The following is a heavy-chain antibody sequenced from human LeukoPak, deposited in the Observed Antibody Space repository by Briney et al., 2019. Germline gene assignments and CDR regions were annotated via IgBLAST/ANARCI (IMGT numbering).Heavy chain of an antibody. J-gene: IGHJ4*02. CDR3: ARRVATSGNFFDY. CDR1: GGAIRSQY. CDR2: IYYTGNS. V-gene: IGHV4-59*08. Sequence: KPSETLSLTCTVSGGAIRSQYWSWIRQPPGKGLEWIGYIYYTGNSNYNPSLKSRVTISVDTSKNQFSLKLTSVTAADTAVYYCARRVATSGNFFDYWGPGTLVTVS. D-gene: IGHD3-3*01.